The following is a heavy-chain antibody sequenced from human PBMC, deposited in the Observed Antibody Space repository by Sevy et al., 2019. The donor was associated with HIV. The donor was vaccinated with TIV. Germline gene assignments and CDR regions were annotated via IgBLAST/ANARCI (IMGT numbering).Heavy chain of an antibody. CDR1: GASISSSGYY. CDR2: INYSGST. D-gene: IGHD6-19*01. CDR3: AGPILTYNNGWSYYDY. V-gene: IGHV4-39*01. Sequence: SETLSLTCTVSGASISSSGYYWGWIRQPPGKGLEWIASINYSGSTFYNPSLKSRVTISADTSKYQFSLDLNSVTAADTAIYYCAGPILTYNNGWSYYDYWGQGTVVTVSS. J-gene: IGHJ4*02.